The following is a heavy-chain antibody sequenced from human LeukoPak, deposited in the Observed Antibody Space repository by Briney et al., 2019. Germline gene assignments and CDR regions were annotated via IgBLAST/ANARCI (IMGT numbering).Heavy chain of an antibody. CDR3: ARAGCSSPSCFVGD. V-gene: IGHV3-30-3*01. J-gene: IGHJ4*02. Sequence: GGSLRLSCAASGFTFSSYAMHGVRQAPGKGLEWVAVISYDGSKKYYADSVKGRFTISRDNSKDTLYLQMNSLKTEDTAVYYCARAGCSSPSCFVGDWGQGTLVTVSS. CDR1: GFTFSSYA. D-gene: IGHD2-2*01. CDR2: ISYDGSKK.